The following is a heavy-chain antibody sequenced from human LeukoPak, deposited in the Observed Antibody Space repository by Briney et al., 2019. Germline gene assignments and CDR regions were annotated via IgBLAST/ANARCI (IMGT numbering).Heavy chain of an antibody. J-gene: IGHJ4*02. CDR3: ALGSDNYYVS. CDR2: ITSSYAT. Sequence: SGGSLRLSCAASGFTFSASSMHWVRQASGKGLECVGRITSSYATAYAASVKGRFTISRDVSKNTAYLQMNSLKTEDTAVYYCALGSDNYYVSWGQGALVTVCS. V-gene: IGHV3-73*01. CDR1: GFTFSASS. D-gene: IGHD2-21*01.